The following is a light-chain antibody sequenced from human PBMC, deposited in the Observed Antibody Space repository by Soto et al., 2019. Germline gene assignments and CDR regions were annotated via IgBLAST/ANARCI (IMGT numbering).Light chain of an antibody. Sequence: DIVMTQSPATLSVSPGERATLSCRASQRISNNLAWYQQKPGQAPRLLIHDASTRATGVPARFSGSGSGTEFTLTISILQSEDFALYYCQQCTNWPPYTFGQGTKLEIK. CDR1: QRISNN. CDR3: QQCTNWPPYT. CDR2: DAS. V-gene: IGKV3-15*01. J-gene: IGKJ2*01.